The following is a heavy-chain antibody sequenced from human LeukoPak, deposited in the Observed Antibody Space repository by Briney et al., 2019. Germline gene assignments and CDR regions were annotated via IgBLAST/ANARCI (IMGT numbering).Heavy chain of an antibody. Sequence: SRTLSLTCIVSGYSISSGYYWDWIRQPPGKGLEWIGSIYHSGSTYYSPSLKSRVTISVDTSKNQFSLKLTSVTAADTALYYCARVHCSGGSCARGGSWSDPWGLGTLVTVSS. CDR1: GYSISSGYY. J-gene: IGHJ5*02. V-gene: IGHV4-38-2*02. CDR3: ARVHCSGGSCARGGSWSDP. D-gene: IGHD2-15*01. CDR2: IYHSGST.